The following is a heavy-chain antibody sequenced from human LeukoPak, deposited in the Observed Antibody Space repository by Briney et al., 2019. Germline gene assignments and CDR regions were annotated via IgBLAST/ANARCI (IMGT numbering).Heavy chain of an antibody. CDR2: INAGNGNT. D-gene: IGHD4-17*01. CDR1: GYTFTSYA. J-gene: IGHJ5*02. Sequence: ASVKVSCKASGYTFTSYAMHWVRQAPGQRLEWMGWINAGNGNTKYSQKFQGRVTITRDTSASTAYMELSSLRSEDTAVYYCARAIGTTVTTSLWTPPTENWFDPWGQGTLVTVSS. CDR3: ARAIGTTVTTSLWTPPTENWFDP. V-gene: IGHV1-3*01.